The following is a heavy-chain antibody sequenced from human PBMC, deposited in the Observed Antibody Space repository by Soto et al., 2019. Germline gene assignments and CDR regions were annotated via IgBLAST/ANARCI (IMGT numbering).Heavy chain of an antibody. CDR2: VYHTGDT. CDR1: GGTVASSHW. CDR3: AREIVTAGGNNYFDT. Sequence: PSETLPLTCGVSGGTVASSHWWSWVRQSPGRGLEWIGNVYHTGDTNFNPSLQSRVTFSVDKSNNKFSLRLTSVTAADTAVYFCAREIVTAGGNNYFDTWGPGTMVTVSS. J-gene: IGHJ5*01. D-gene: IGHD2-21*02. V-gene: IGHV4-4*02.